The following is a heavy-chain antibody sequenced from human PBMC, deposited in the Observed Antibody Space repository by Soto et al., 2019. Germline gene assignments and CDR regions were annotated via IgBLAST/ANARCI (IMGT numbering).Heavy chain of an antibody. CDR1: GFTFNNYV. V-gene: IGHV3-23*01. CDR3: VDWDYYGMDV. J-gene: IGHJ6*02. Sequence: GGSLRLSCAASGFTFNNYVMSWVRQSPEKGLEWVADISDSGGGAFYGDSVKGRFTISRDNSKNTLYLQINSLRAEDTAVYYCVDWDYYGMDVWGQGTTVTVSS. D-gene: IGHD2-2*03. CDR2: ISDSGGGA.